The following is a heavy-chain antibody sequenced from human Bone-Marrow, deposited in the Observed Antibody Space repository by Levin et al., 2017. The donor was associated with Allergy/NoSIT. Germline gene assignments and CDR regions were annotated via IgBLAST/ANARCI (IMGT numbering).Heavy chain of an antibody. Sequence: RGESLKISCAASGFTSGFTFSSYGMHWVRQGPGKGPEWMAVVSFDGNNKYYADSVKGRFTISRDNSKNTLYLQMNSLRAEDTAVYYCAGEVSSNSNYFAMDGWGQGTTVTVSS. CDR1: GFTSGFTFSSYG. D-gene: IGHD6-6*01. V-gene: IGHV3-30*03. CDR2: VSFDGNNK. CDR3: AGEVSSNSNYFAMDG. J-gene: IGHJ6*02.